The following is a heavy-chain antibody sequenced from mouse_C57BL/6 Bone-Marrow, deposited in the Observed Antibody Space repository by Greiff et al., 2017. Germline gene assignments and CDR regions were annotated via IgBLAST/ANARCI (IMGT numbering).Heavy chain of an antibody. V-gene: IGHV1-54*01. Sequence: QVQLQQSGAELVRPGTSVKVSCKASGYAFTNYLIEWVKQRPGQGLEWIGVLNPGSGGTNYNEKFKGKATLTADQSSSTAYMQLSSLTPEDSAVYFCARRSITTGYFDYWGQGTTLTVSS. CDR1: GYAFTNYL. J-gene: IGHJ2*01. CDR2: LNPGSGGT. CDR3: ARRSITTGYFDY. D-gene: IGHD1-1*01.